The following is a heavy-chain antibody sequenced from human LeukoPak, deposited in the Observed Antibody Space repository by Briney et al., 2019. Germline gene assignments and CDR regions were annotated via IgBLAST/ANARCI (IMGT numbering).Heavy chain of an antibody. D-gene: IGHD2/OR15-2a*01. CDR3: ASASLNIYAFDI. V-gene: IGHV4-61*08. CDR2: IYYSGST. J-gene: IGHJ3*02. Sequence: PSQTLSLTCAVSGGSISSGGYYWSWIRQPPGKGLEWIGYIYYSGSTKYKPSLKSRATISVHTSKNQFSLKLSSVTSADTAVYYCASASLNIYAFDIWGQGTMVTVSS. CDR1: GGSISSGGYY.